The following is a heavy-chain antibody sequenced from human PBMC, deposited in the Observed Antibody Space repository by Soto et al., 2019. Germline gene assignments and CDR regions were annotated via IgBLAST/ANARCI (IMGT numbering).Heavy chain of an antibody. Sequence: GGSLRLSCAASGFTFSSYAMSWVRQAPGKGLEWVSAFSGSGGSTYYADSVKGRFTISRDNSKNTLYLQMNSLRAEDTAVYYCANELHYDFWSGYSDDYWGQGTLVTVSS. V-gene: IGHV3-23*01. CDR2: FSGSGGST. CDR1: GFTFSSYA. J-gene: IGHJ4*02. CDR3: ANELHYDFWSGYSDDY. D-gene: IGHD3-3*01.